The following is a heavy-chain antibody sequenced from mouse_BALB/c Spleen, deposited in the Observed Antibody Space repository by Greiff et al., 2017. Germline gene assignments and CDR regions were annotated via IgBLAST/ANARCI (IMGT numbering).Heavy chain of an antibody. CDR2: IWSGGST. CDR1: GFSLTSYG. J-gene: IGHJ1*01. CDR3: AREYGSSWYFDV. D-gene: IGHD1-1*01. Sequence: QVQLQQSGPGLVQPSQSLSITCTASGFSLTSYGVHWVRQSPGKGLEWLGVIWSGGSTDYNAAFISRLSISKDNSKSQVFLKMNSLQTDDTAMYYYAREYGSSWYFDVWGAGTTVTVSS. V-gene: IGHV2-2*01.